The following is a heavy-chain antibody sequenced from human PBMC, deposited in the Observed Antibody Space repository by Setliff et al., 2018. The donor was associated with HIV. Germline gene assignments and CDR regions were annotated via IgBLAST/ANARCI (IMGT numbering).Heavy chain of an antibody. CDR1: GGSISSSGFY. CDR3: ARTGFYDFWSDYYLYYFDY. Sequence: SETLSLTCNVSGGSISSSGFYWGWIRQPPGKGLEWIGSIYYSGSTYYNSSLKSRVTISVDTSKNQFSLKLSSVTAADTAVYYCARTGFYDFWSDYYLYYFDYWGQGTLVTVSS. V-gene: IGHV4-39*01. J-gene: IGHJ4*02. CDR2: IYYSGST. D-gene: IGHD3-3*01.